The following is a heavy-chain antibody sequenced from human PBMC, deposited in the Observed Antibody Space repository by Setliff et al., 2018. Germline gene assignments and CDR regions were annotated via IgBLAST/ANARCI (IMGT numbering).Heavy chain of an antibody. CDR3: ARGEYTSLPSGVYYHMDV. CDR2: INTNTGNP. J-gene: IGHJ6*03. V-gene: IGHV7-4-1*02. Sequence: ASVKVSCKASGYTFSSYAMNWVRQAPGQGLEWMGWINTNTGNPTYAQGFTGRFVFSLATSVSTTYLQISSLKAEDTAVYYCARGEYTSLPSGVYYHMDVWGKGPTVTVSS. CDR1: GYTFSSYA. D-gene: IGHD6-6*01.